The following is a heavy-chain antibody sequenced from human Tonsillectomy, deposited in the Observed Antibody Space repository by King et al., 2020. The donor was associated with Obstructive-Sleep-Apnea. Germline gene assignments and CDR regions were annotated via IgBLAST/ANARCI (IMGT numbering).Heavy chain of an antibody. CDR2: INHSGST. CDR1: GGSFSDCY. V-gene: IGHV4-34*01. CDR3: ARLNAAAGTTYYYDMDV. J-gene: IGHJ6*02. Sequence: VQLQQWGAGLLKPSETLSLTCAVYGGSFSDCYGSWLRQPPGEELEWIGEINHSGSTNYNPSLKSRVTMSVDTSKNQFSLKLSSVTAADTAAYYCARLNAAAGTTYYYDMDVWGQGTTVTVSS. D-gene: IGHD6-13*01.